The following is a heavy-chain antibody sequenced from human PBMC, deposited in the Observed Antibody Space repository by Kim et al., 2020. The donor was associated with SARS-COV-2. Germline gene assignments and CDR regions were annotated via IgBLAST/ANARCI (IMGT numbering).Heavy chain of an antibody. CDR1: GFIFSSFA. CDR2: ITGGGGST. J-gene: IGHJ4*02. V-gene: IGHV3-23*01. CDR3: ARGAGNYFDY. D-gene: IGHD3-10*01. Sequence: GGSLRLSCAASGFIFSSFAMRWVRQAPGKGLEWVSGITGGGGSTYYADSVKGRFTISRDNSKNTLFLQMNSLRAEDTAVYYCARGAGNYFDYWGQGTLVTVSS.